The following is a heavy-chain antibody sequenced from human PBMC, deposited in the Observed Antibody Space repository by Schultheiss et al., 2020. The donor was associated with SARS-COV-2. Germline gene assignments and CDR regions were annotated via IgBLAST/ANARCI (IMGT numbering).Heavy chain of an antibody. CDR3: ARVMGGYYYYGMDV. D-gene: IGHD3-10*01. V-gene: IGHV3-30*03. Sequence: GGSLRLSCAASGFTFSDYYMSWIRQAPGKGLEWVAVISYDGSNKYYADSVKGRFTISRDNSKNTLYLQMNSLRAEDTAVYYCARVMGGYYYYGMDVWGQGTTVTVSS. J-gene: IGHJ6*02. CDR1: GFTFSDYY. CDR2: ISYDGSNK.